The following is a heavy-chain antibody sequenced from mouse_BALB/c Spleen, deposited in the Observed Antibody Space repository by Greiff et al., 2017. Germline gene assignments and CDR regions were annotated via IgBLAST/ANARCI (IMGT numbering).Heavy chain of an antibody. J-gene: IGHJ1*01. V-gene: IGHV1-14*01. CDR1: GFTFTSYV. CDR3: AREDYGSSYGYFDV. Sequence: EVQLQQSGPELVKPGASVKISCKASGFTFTSYVMHWVKQTPGQGLEWIGYINPYNDGTKYNEKFKGKATLTSDKSSSTAYMELSSLTSEDSAVYYGAREDYGSSYGYFDVWGAGTTVTVSS. CDR2: INPYNDGT. D-gene: IGHD1-1*01.